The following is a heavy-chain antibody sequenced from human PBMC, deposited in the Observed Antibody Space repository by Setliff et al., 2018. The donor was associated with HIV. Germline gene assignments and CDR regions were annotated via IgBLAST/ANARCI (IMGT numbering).Heavy chain of an antibody. D-gene: IGHD3-9*01. J-gene: IGHJ4*02. V-gene: IGHV3-48*04. Sequence: PGGSLRLSCAASGFTFSSYSMNWVRQAPGKGLEWLSYISSSSSSIYHADSVKGRFTISRDNTRSTLYLQMNRLRVEDTAVYYCVRDRSDYLDFLTGYYGRDYWGQGTQVTVSS. CDR1: GFTFSSYS. CDR3: VRDRSDYLDFLTGYYGRDY. CDR2: ISSSSSSI.